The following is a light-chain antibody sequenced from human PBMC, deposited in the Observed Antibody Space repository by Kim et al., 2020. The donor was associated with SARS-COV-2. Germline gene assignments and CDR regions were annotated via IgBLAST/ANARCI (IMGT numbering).Light chain of an antibody. CDR1: KLGDKY. CDR3: QAWDSSTVV. CDR2: QDS. J-gene: IGLJ2*01. V-gene: IGLV3-1*01. Sequence: SYELTQPPSVSVSPGQTASITCSGDKLGDKYACWYQQKPGQSPVLVIYQDSKRPSGIPERFSGPNSGNTATLTISGTQAMDEADYCCQAWDSSTVVFGGG.